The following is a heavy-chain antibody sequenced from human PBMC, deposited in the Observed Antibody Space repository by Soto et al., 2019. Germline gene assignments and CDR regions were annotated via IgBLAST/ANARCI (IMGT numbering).Heavy chain of an antibody. CDR3: AVDIVVVVAATDFQH. J-gene: IGHJ1*01. CDR1: GFTFSSYA. D-gene: IGHD2-15*01. CDR2: ISGSGGST. V-gene: IGHV3-23*01. Sequence: GGSLRLSCAASGFTFSSYAMSWVRQAPGQGLEWVSAISGSGGSTYYADSVKGRFTISRDNSKNTLYLQMNSLRAEDTAVYYCAVDIVVVVAATDFQHWGQGTLVTVSS.